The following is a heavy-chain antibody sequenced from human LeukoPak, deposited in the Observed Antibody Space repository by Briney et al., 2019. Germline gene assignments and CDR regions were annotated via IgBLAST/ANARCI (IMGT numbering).Heavy chain of an antibody. Sequence: ASVKVSCKASGYTLTGYYMHWVRQAPGQGLEWMGWINPNSGGTNYAQKFQGRVTMTRDTSISTAYMELSRLSSDDTAVYYCARDFCSGGSCSEGSDYWGQGTLVTVSS. D-gene: IGHD2-15*01. CDR3: ARDFCSGGSCSEGSDY. J-gene: IGHJ4*02. CDR2: INPNSGGT. V-gene: IGHV1-2*02. CDR1: GYTLTGYY.